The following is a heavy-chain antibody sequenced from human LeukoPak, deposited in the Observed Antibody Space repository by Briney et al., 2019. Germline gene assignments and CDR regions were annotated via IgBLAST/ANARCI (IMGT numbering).Heavy chain of an antibody. Sequence: GESLKISCKGSGYSFPNYWIGWVRQMPGKGLEWMGINYPGDSDTTYKPSFQGQVTISADKSISSAYLQWSSLKASDTVMYYCARSRAEKVPVWGSYRHHDAFDIWGQGTRVTVSS. CDR2: NYPGDSDT. V-gene: IGHV5-51*01. CDR1: GYSFPNYW. CDR3: ARSRAEKVPVWGSYRHHDAFDI. J-gene: IGHJ3*02. D-gene: IGHD3-16*01.